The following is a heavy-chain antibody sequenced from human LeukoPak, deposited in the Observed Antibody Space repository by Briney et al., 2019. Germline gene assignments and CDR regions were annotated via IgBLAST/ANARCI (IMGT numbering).Heavy chain of an antibody. V-gene: IGHV3-30*04. CDR3: ATGEYCSSTSCYTYYYYGMDV. CDR2: ISYDGSNK. D-gene: IGHD2-2*02. CDR1: RFTFSAYS. Sequence: GGSLRLSCTASRFTFSAYSMHWVRQAPGKGLEWVAVISYDGSNKYYADSVKGRFTISRDNSKNTLYLQMNSLRAEDTAVYYCATGEYCSSTSCYTYYYYGMDVWGQGTTVTVSS. J-gene: IGHJ6*02.